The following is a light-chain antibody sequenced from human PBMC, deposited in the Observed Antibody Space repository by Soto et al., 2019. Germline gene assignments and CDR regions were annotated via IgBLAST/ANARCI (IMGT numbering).Light chain of an antibody. CDR2: DNN. J-gene: IGLJ2*01. Sequence: QSVLTQPPSVSAAPGQKVTISCSGRNSNIGNNYVSWYQQLPGTAPKLLIYDNNKRPSGITDRFSGSKSGTSATLGITGLQTGDEANYYCGTWDTSLSVVVFGGGTKLTVL. CDR3: GTWDTSLSVVV. CDR1: NSNIGNNY. V-gene: IGLV1-51*01.